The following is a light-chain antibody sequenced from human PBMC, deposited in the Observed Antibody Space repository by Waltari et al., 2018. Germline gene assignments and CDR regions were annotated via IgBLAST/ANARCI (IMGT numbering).Light chain of an antibody. J-gene: IGKJ4*01. CDR2: WAS. CDR3: QQYYTTPPT. V-gene: IGKV4-1*01. CDR1: RRVLSTFDKKNY. Sequence: DIVLTQPQDSLPVSLAERATINCKSSRRVLSTFDKKNYLAWYQQKPGQPPKLLLYWASTRESGVPDRFSGSGSGTDFTLTLSSLQAEDVAVYYCQQYYTTPPTFGGGTKVEI.